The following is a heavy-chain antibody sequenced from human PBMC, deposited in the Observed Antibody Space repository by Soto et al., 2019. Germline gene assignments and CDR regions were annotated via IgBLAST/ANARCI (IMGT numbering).Heavy chain of an antibody. CDR3: ANVFLEEPAADGEGDVFDI. CDR1: GFTFSSYG. D-gene: IGHD2-2*01. J-gene: IGHJ3*02. CDR2: ISYDGSNK. Sequence: PGGSLRLSCAASGFTFSSYGMHWVRQAPGKGLEWVAVISYDGSNKYYADSVKGRFTISRDNSKNTLYLQMNSLRAEDTAVYYFANVFLEEPAADGEGDVFDIGGQGTMVTVPS. V-gene: IGHV3-30*18.